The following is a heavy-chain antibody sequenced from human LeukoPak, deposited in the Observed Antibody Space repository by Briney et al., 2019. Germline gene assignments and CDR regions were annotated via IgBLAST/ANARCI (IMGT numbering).Heavy chain of an antibody. Sequence: ATVKISCKASGYTFTDYYMHWVQQAPGKGLEWMGRVDPEDGETIYAEKFQGRVTITADTSTDTAYMELSSLRSDDTAVYYCARAVVSCSGGSCYSLFDYWGQGTLVTVSS. CDR3: ARAVVSCSGGSCYSLFDY. CDR2: VDPEDGET. J-gene: IGHJ4*02. CDR1: GYTFTDYY. V-gene: IGHV1-69-2*01. D-gene: IGHD2-15*01.